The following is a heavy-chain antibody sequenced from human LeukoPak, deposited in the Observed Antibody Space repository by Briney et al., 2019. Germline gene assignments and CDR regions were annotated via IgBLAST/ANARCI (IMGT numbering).Heavy chain of an antibody. CDR3: ARRPGN. CDR2: IYSGGAI. D-gene: IGHD1-14*01. V-gene: IGHV3-53*01. Sequence: GGSLRLSCVASGFAVGSNYMSWVRQAPGKGLEWVSLIYSGGAIRYADSVKGRLTISRDSSKNTLFLQMNDLTVEDTARYYCARRPGNWGQGILVTVSS. J-gene: IGHJ4*02. CDR1: GFAVGSNY.